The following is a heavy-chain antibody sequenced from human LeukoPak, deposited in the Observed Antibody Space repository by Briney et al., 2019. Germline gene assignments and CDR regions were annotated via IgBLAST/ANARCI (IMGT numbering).Heavy chain of an antibody. Sequence: GGTLRLSCAASGFTFSSYWMSWVRQAPGKGLEWVANIKQDGSEKYYVDSVKGRFTISRDNAKNSLYLQMNSLRAEDTAVYYCARVHSSSWYFELRYYYMDVWGKGTTVTVSS. CDR2: IKQDGSEK. J-gene: IGHJ6*03. V-gene: IGHV3-7*01. CDR3: ARVHSSSWYFELRYYYMDV. CDR1: GFTFSSYW. D-gene: IGHD6-13*01.